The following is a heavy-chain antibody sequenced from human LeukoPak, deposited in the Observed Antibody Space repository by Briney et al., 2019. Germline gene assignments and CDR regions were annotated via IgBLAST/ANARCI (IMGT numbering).Heavy chain of an antibody. V-gene: IGHV4-34*01. CDR3: ARLIAAAAREFNY. Sequence: KPSETLSLTCAVYGESFSGYYWSWIRQPPGKGLEWIGEINHSGSTNYNPSLKSRVTISVDTSKNQFSLKLSSVTAADTAVYYCARLIAAAAREFNYWGQGTLVTVSS. CDR1: GESFSGYY. J-gene: IGHJ4*02. CDR2: INHSGST. D-gene: IGHD6-13*01.